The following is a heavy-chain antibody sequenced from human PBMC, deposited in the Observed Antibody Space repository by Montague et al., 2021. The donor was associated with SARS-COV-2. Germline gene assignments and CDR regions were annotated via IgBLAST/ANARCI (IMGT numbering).Heavy chain of an antibody. Sequence: SETLSLTCAVSGGSITSDNWWTWVRQSPGKGLEWIGEIYHSRTTNYNPSLQSRLTISIDKSRNHLSLNLTSVTAADTAIYYCALPLGGARFDPWGQGILVTVSS. J-gene: IGHJ5*02. CDR1: GGSITSDNW. CDR3: ALPLGGARFDP. V-gene: IGHV4-4*02. CDR2: IYHSRTT. D-gene: IGHD3-16*01.